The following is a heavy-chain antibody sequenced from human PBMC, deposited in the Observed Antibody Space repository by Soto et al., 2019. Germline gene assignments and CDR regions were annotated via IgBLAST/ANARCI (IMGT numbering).Heavy chain of an antibody. J-gene: IGHJ5*02. D-gene: IGHD3-10*01. Sequence: QVQLVQSGAEVKKPGASVKVSCKASGYTFTSYAMHWVRQAPGQRLEWMGWINAGNGNTKYSQKFQGRVTIPRVTSASTAYMELSSLRSEDTAVYYCARDPGYYGSGSYYAAQNWFDPWGQGTLVTVSS. CDR1: GYTFTSYA. CDR2: INAGNGNT. V-gene: IGHV1-3*01. CDR3: ARDPGYYGSGSYYAAQNWFDP.